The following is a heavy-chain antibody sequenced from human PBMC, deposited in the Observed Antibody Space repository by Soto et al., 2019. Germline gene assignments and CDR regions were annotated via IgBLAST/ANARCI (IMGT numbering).Heavy chain of an antibody. V-gene: IGHV3-23*01. Sequence: PGGSLRLSCAASGFTFSSYAMSWVRQTPGKRLEWVSAISGSGGSTYYADSVKGRFTISRDNSKNTLYLQMNSLRAEDTAVYYCAKDHYEGGYGTFDPWGQGTLVTVSS. CDR3: AKDHYEGGYGTFDP. J-gene: IGHJ5*02. CDR2: ISGSGGST. D-gene: IGHD5-12*01. CDR1: GFTFSSYA.